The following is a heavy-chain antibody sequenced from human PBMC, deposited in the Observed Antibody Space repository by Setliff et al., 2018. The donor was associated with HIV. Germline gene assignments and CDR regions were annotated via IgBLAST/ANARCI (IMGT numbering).Heavy chain of an antibody. CDR3: ARSLYDSSGYYLNYYFDY. V-gene: IGHV5-51*01. CDR1: GYSFTSYW. CDR2: IYPGDSET. J-gene: IGHJ4*02. D-gene: IGHD3-22*01. Sequence: PGESLKISCKGSGYSFTSYWIGWVRQMPGKGLEWMGIIYPGDSETTYGPSFQGQVTISADKSITTAYLQWSSLKASDTAMYYCARSLYDSSGYYLNYYFDYWGQGTLVTVSS.